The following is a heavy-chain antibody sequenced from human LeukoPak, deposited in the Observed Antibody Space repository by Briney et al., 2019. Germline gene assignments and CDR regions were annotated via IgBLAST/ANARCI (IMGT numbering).Heavy chain of an antibody. CDR2: ITASGGNT. CDR3: ARVRGYSYGSSDY. V-gene: IGHV3-23*01. J-gene: IGHJ4*02. D-gene: IGHD5-18*01. Sequence: GGSLRLSCAASGFTFSSYAMSWVRQAPGKGLEWVSGITASGGNTYYADSVKGRFTISRDNSKNTLYLQMGSLRAEDMAVYYCARVRGYSYGSSDYWGRGTLVTVSS. CDR1: GFTFSSYA.